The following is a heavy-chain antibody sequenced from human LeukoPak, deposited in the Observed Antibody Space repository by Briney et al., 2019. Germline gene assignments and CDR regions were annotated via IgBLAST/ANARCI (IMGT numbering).Heavy chain of an antibody. V-gene: IGHV4-39*01. CDR1: GGSISNSTYY. CDR3: ARNWVADRFDF. CDR2: IFYRGST. D-gene: IGHD6-19*01. Sequence: PLDTLSLTCTVSGGSISNSTYYWGWVRQPPGEGLEWIGSIFYRGSTYYTPSLKSRVTISVDTSKNQFSLKLTSVTAADTAMYFCARNWVADRFDFWGQGTMVTVSS. J-gene: IGHJ3*01.